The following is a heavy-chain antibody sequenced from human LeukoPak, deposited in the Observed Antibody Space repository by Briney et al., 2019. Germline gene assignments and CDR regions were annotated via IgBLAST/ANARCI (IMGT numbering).Heavy chain of an antibody. CDR3: ARQTAKNVDTARFDS. CDR1: GGSINNYY. V-gene: IGHV4-59*08. CDR2: IYYSGTT. J-gene: IGHJ4*02. D-gene: IGHD5-18*01. Sequence: SETLSLTCAVSGGSINNYYWSWIRQPPGKGLEWIGYIYYSGTTNYSPSLNSRVNISLDTAKNQFSLRLSSVTAADTAVYYCARQTAKNVDTARFDSWGQGTLVTVSS.